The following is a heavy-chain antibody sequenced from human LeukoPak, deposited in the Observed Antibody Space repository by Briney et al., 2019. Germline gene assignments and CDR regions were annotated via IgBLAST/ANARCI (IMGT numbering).Heavy chain of an antibody. D-gene: IGHD3-10*01. CDR3: AKELLWFGELLYGGYYFDY. V-gene: IGHV3-23*01. Sequence: GGSLRLSCAASGFTFSSYAMSWVRQAPGKGLEWVSAIIGSGGSTYYADSVKGRFTISRDNSKNTLYLQMNSLRAEDTAVYYCAKELLWFGELLYGGYYFDYWGQGTLVTVSS. CDR2: IIGSGGST. J-gene: IGHJ4*02. CDR1: GFTFSSYA.